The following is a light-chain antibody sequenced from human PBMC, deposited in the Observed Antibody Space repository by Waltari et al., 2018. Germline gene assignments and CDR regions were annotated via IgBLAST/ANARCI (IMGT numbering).Light chain of an antibody. V-gene: IGKV3-11*01. Sequence: EIVLTQSPATLSLSPGERATLSCRASQSVSNYLAWYQHKPGQPPRLLIYDASNRATGIPARFSGSASAEYCPTTSSIVAHEDVAVYYRQQRSNCRLTFGPGTKVEIK. J-gene: IGKJ3*01. CDR2: DAS. CDR3: QQRSNCRLT. CDR1: QSVSNY.